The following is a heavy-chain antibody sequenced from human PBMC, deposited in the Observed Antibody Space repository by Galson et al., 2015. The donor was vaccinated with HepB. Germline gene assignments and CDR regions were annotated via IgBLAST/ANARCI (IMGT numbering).Heavy chain of an antibody. D-gene: IGHD3-10*01. CDR1: GFTFSNAW. J-gene: IGHJ4*02. CDR3: TTDPNYYGSGN. CDR2: IKSKTDGGTT. V-gene: IGHV3-15*07. Sequence: SLRLSCAASGFTFSNAWMNWVRQAPGKGLEWVGRIKSKTDGGTTDYAAPVKGRFTISRDDSKNTLSLQMNSLKTEDTAVYYCTTDPNYYGSGNWGQGTLVTVSS.